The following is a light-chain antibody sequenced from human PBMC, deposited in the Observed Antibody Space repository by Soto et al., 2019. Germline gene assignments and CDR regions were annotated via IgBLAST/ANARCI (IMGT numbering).Light chain of an antibody. CDR1: QSILFTSKNKNC. Sequence: DIVMTQSPDSLTVSLGERATINCKSSQSILFTSKNKNCLAWYQQKPGQPPKLLTYWASTRESGVPDRFSGSGSETDFTLTISSLQAEDVAVYYCQQYYTIPWTFGQGTKVEI. V-gene: IGKV4-1*01. CDR3: QQYYTIPWT. J-gene: IGKJ1*01. CDR2: WAS.